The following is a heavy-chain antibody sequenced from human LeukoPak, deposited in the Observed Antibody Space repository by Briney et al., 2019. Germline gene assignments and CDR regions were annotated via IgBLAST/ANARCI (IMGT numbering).Heavy chain of an antibody. CDR3: ARDGDPISAAGTMLDY. CDR1: GFTFSSYA. V-gene: IGHV3-30*04. Sequence: GGSLRLSCAAFGFTFSSYAMHWVRQPPSKGLEWVASILYDGGDNYYAGSVKGRFTISRDNSKKALYLQMNSLRPEDTAVYYCARDGDPISAAGTMLDYWGLGTLVTVSS. J-gene: IGHJ4*02. CDR2: ILYDGGDN. D-gene: IGHD6-13*01.